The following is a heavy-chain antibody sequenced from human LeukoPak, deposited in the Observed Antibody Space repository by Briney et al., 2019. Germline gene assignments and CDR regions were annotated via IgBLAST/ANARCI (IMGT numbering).Heavy chain of an antibody. CDR2: FDPEDGET. Sequence: ASVKVSCKVSGYTLTELSMHWVRQAPGKGLEWMGGFDPEDGETIYAQKLQGRVTMTTDTSTSTAYMELRSLRSDDTAVYYCARRSQYCSSTSCYPPSFDYWGLGTLITVSS. CDR3: ARRSQYCSSTSCYPPSFDY. CDR1: GYTLTELS. V-gene: IGHV1-24*01. J-gene: IGHJ4*02. D-gene: IGHD2-2*01.